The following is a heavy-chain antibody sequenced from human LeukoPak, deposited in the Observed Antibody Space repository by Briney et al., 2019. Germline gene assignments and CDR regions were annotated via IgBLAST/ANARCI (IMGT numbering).Heavy chain of an antibody. J-gene: IGHJ3*02. V-gene: IGHV3-23*01. D-gene: IGHD1-26*01. CDR3: AKAGWYSAKTYATYDDAYDI. CDR2: ISAGGGVT. CDR1: GFIFNNYA. Sequence: PGGSLRLSCAASGFIFNNYAMSWVRQAPGKGLEWVSAISAGGGVTYYADSVKGRFTVSRDNSRKEVFLQMNSLRADDTAVYYCAKAGWYSAKTYATYDDAYDIWGQGTMVTVSS.